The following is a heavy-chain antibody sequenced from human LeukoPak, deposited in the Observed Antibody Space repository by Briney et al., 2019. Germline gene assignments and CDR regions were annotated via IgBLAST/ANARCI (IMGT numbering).Heavy chain of an antibody. Sequence: GGSLRLSCAASGFTFSSYSMNWVRQAPGKGLEWVSYISSSSSTIYYADSVKGRFTISRDNAKNSLYLQMNSLRAEDTAVYYCARVPPMVRGVIITPGGYWGQGTLVTVSS. CDR1: GFTFSSYS. D-gene: IGHD3-10*01. V-gene: IGHV3-48*04. CDR2: ISSSSSTI. CDR3: ARVPPMVRGVIITPGGY. J-gene: IGHJ4*02.